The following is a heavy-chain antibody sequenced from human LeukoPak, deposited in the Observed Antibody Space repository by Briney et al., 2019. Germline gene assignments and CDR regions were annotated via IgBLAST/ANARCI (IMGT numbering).Heavy chain of an antibody. Sequence: GGSLRLSCAASGFTFSSYSMNWVRQAPGKGLEWVAVILNDGSQEKYADSVKGRFTISRDNSKNTLFLQMNSLRAEDTAVYYCARDDALGDNALDIWGQGTMVTVSS. CDR3: ARDDALGDNALDI. CDR2: ILNDGSQE. J-gene: IGHJ3*02. V-gene: IGHV3-33*08. CDR1: GFTFSSYS. D-gene: IGHD3-16*01.